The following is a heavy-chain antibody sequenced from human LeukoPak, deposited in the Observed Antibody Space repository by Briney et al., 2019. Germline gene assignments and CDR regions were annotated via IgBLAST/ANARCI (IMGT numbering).Heavy chain of an antibody. CDR1: GGSISSYY. J-gene: IGHJ5*02. CDR2: IYNSGST. D-gene: IGHD6-6*01. Sequence: SETLSLTCTVSGGSISSYYWSWIRQPAGKGLEWIGRIYNSGSTNYNPSLKSRVTILVDTSKNQFSLKLSSVTAADTAVYYCARVERSSSSRKVWFDPWGPGTLVTVSS. V-gene: IGHV4-4*07. CDR3: ARVERSSSSRKVWFDP.